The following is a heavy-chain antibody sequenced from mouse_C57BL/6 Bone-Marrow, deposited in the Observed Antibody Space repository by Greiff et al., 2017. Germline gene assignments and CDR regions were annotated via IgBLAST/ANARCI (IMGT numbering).Heavy chain of an antibody. CDR2: ISSGGDYI. Sequence: EVLLVESGEGLVKPGGSLKLSCAASGFTFSSYAMSWVRQTPEKRLEWVAYISSGGDYIYYADPVKGRFTISRDNARNTLYLQMSSLKSEDTAMYYCTSPSGGFAYWGQGTLVTVSA. CDR3: TSPSGGFAY. CDR1: GFTFSSYA. D-gene: IGHD2-10*02. J-gene: IGHJ3*01. V-gene: IGHV5-9-1*02.